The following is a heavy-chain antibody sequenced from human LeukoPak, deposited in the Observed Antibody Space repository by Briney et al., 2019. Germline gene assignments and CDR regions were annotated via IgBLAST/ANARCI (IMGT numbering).Heavy chain of an antibody. D-gene: IGHD5-18*01. Sequence: GGSLRLSCAASGFIFSSYWMTWVRQAPGKGLEWVANIKEDGSDKNYVDSLKGRFTISRDNAKNSLYLQMNSLRAEDTAVYYCARDAGYGYDRFDYWGQGTQVTVSS. V-gene: IGHV3-7*01. CDR3: ARDAGYGYDRFDY. CDR1: GFIFSSYW. CDR2: IKEDGSDK. J-gene: IGHJ4*02.